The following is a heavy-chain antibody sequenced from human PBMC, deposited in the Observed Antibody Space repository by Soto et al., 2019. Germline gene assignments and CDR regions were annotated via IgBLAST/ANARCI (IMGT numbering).Heavy chain of an antibody. D-gene: IGHD6-13*01. Sequence: GGSLRLSCAASGFTFSSYSMNWVRQAPGKGLEWVSSISSSSSYIYYADSVKGRFTISRDNAKNSLYLQMNSLRAEDTAVYYCARDVSSSWYGFDYYYYGMDVWGQGTTVTVSS. CDR1: GFTFSSYS. V-gene: IGHV3-21*01. CDR2: ISSSSSYI. CDR3: ARDVSSSWYGFDYYYYGMDV. J-gene: IGHJ6*02.